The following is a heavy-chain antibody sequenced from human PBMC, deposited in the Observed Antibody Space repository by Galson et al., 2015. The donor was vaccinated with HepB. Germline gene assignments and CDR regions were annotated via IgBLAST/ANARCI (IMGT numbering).Heavy chain of an antibody. J-gene: IGHJ2*01. D-gene: IGHD3-22*01. CDR1: GGTFSSYA. Sequence: SVKVSCKASGGTFSSYAISWVRQAPGQGLEWMGGIIPIFGTANYAQKFQGRVTITADESTSTAYMELSSLRSEDTAVYYCVAMIVVGSTQKSPNDGLYWYFDLWGRGTLVTVSS. V-gene: IGHV1-69*13. CDR2: IIPIFGTA. CDR3: VAMIVVGSTQKSPNDGLYWYFDL.